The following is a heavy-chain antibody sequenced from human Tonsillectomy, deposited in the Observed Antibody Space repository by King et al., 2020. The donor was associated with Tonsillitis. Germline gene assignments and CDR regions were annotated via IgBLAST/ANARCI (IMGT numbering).Heavy chain of an antibody. CDR2: IYPGDSDT. CDR3: ARLGALLIPPGSNNWFDP. D-gene: IGHD2-8*01. Sequence: QLVQSGAEVKKPGESLKISCKASGYSFTTYWIGWVRQMPGKGLEWMGIIYPGDSDTRYSPSFQGQVTISADKSISTAYLQWSSMKASDTAMYYCARLGALLIPPGSNNWFDPWGQGTLVTVSS. J-gene: IGHJ5*02. CDR1: GYSFTTYW. V-gene: IGHV5-51*01.